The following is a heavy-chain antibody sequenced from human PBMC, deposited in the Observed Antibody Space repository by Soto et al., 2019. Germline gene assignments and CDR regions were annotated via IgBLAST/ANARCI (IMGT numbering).Heavy chain of an antibody. V-gene: IGHV1-18*01. J-gene: IGHJ6*02. D-gene: IGHD3-16*01. CDR3: AMVDNYVTPTPQDV. CDR2: FRPYSGNT. CDR1: GYIFVNYG. Sequence: QVQLVQSGDEVRKPGSSVKVSCKASGYIFVNYGIAWVRQAPGQGHEWMGWFRPYSGNTHYASMVQGRLTMTTDRPTSTAYMDLGSLTSDHTAVYYCAMVDNYVTPTPQDVWGQGTTVTVSS.